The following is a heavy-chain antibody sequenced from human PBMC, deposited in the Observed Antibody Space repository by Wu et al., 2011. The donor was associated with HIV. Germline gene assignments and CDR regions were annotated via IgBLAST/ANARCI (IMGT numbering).Heavy chain of an antibody. Sequence: SCKASGYTFTGYYMHWVRQAPGQGLEWMGWINPNSGGTNYAQKFQGRVTMTTDTSTSTAYMELRSLRSDDTAVYYCARRPLVRSTGYFDYWGQGTLVTVSS. D-gene: IGHD1-26*01. V-gene: IGHV1-2*02. CDR2: INPNSGGT. J-gene: IGHJ4*02. CDR3: ARRPLVRSTGYFDY. CDR1: GYTFTGYY.